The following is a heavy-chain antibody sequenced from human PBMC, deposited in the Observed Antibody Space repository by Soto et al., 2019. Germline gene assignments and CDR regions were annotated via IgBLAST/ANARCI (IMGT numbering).Heavy chain of an antibody. CDR3: TACIGGYYSGFDY. V-gene: IGHV4-34*01. Sequence: NPSETLSLTCAVYGGSFSAYFWTWIRQPPGQGLEWLGEINHSGSTNFNPSLKSRLTISMDTSKNRFSLQLNSVTAADTAVYYCTACIGGYYSGFDYWGQGTLVTVSS. CDR2: INHSGST. D-gene: IGHD2-15*01. J-gene: IGHJ4*02. CDR1: GGSFSAYF.